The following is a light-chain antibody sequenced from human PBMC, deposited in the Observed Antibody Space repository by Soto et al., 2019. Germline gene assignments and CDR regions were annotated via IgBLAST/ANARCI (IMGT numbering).Light chain of an antibody. Sequence: EIVMTQSPATLSVSPGERATLSCRASQSVSSNLAWYQQKPGQVPRRLIYGASTRATGIPDRFSGSGSGTEFNLTISSLQSEDFAVYYCQTYNTWPFPFGPGTKVDIK. CDR3: QTYNTWPFP. CDR2: GAS. V-gene: IGKV3D-15*01. CDR1: QSVSSN. J-gene: IGKJ3*01.